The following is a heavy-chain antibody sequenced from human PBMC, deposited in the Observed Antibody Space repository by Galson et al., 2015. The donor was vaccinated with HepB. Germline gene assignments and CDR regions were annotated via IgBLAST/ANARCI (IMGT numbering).Heavy chain of an antibody. CDR2: IDWDDDK. J-gene: IGHJ3*02. D-gene: IGHD5-24*01. V-gene: IGHV2-70*01. CDR1: GFSLSTSGMC. Sequence: PALVKPTQTLTLTCTFSGFSLSTSGMCVSWIRQPPGKALEWLALIDWDDDKYYSTSLKTRLTISKDTSKNQVVLTMTNMDPVDTATYYCARIRSHFVRDGYNYPLHAFDIWGQGTMVTVSS. CDR3: ARIRSHFVRDGYNYPLHAFDI.